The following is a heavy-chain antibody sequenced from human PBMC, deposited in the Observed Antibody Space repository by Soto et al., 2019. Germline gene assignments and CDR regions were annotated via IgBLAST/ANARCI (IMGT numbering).Heavy chain of an antibody. V-gene: IGHV1-69*08. Sequence: QVQLVQSGAEVKKPGSSVKVSCKASGGTFSSYTISWVRQAPGQGLEWMGRIIPILGIANYAQKFQGRVTITADKSTSTAYMELSSLRSEDTAVYYCARDVVVVVAATRDYYYYGMDVWGQGTTVTVSS. J-gene: IGHJ6*02. CDR2: IIPILGIA. D-gene: IGHD2-15*01. CDR1: GGTFSSYT. CDR3: ARDVVVVVAATRDYYYYGMDV.